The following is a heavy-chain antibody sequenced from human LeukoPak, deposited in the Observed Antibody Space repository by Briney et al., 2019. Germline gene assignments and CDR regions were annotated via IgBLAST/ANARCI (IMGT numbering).Heavy chain of an antibody. J-gene: IGHJ6*04. CDR1: GGSISSYY. Sequence: SETLSLTCTVSGGSISSYYWSWIRQSPGKGLEWIGYIYYSGSTNYNPSLKSRVTISVDTSKNQFSLKLSSVTAADTAVYYCAREWSIWGVNSYGMDVWGKGTTVTVSS. CDR3: AREWSIWGVNSYGMDV. D-gene: IGHD3-10*01. CDR2: IYYSGST. V-gene: IGHV4-59*01.